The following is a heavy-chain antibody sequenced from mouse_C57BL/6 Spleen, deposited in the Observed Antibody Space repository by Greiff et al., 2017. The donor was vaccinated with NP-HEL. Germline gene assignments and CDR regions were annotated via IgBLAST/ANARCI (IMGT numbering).Heavy chain of an antibody. CDR2: IDPSDSYT. J-gene: IGHJ4*01. D-gene: IGHD1-1*02. CDR1: GYTFTSYW. Sequence: QVHVKQPGAELVMPGASVKLSCKASGYTFTSYWMHWVKQRPGQGLEWIGEIDPSDSYTNYNQKFKGKSTLTVDKSSSTAYMQLSSLTSEDSAVYYCARKGVYGAMDYWGQGTSVTVSS. CDR3: ARKGVYGAMDY. V-gene: IGHV1-69*01.